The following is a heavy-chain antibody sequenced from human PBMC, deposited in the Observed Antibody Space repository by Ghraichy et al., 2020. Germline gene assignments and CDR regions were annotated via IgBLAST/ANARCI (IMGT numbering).Heavy chain of an antibody. J-gene: IGHJ5*02. V-gene: IGHV3-23*01. CDR2: ISGSGSST. D-gene: IGHD2-21*02. CDR3: AKTRWGGDCFSP. Sequence: GGSLRLSCAASGFSFSSYAMTWVRQAPGKGLEWVSGISGSGSSTYYADSVKGRFTISRDNSKNTLYLQMNSLRGEDSAVYYCAKTRWGGDCFSPWGQGTLVTVSS. CDR1: GFSFSSYA.